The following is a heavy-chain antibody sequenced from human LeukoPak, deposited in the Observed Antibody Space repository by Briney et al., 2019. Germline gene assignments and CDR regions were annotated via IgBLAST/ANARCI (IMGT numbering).Heavy chain of an antibody. Sequence: GASVKVSCKASGYTFTSYYMHWVRQAPGQGLEWMGIINPSGGSTSYAQKFQGRVTMTRDTSTSTVYMELSSLRSEDTAVYYCARERINYYDSSGSGPDYWGQGTLVTVSS. CDR2: INPSGGST. J-gene: IGHJ4*02. D-gene: IGHD3-22*01. CDR3: ARERINYYDSSGSGPDY. V-gene: IGHV1-46*01. CDR1: GYTFTSYY.